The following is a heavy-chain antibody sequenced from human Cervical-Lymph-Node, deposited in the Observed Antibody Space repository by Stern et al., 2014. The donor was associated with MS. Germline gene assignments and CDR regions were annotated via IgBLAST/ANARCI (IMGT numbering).Heavy chain of an antibody. D-gene: IGHD3-10*01. CDR3: ATGAGDNWFDP. J-gene: IGHJ5*02. Sequence: QVQLVQSGADVMKPGSSVRVSCKASGDISWLRQAPGQGLDYVGGTIRPVGTAHYTQRSQGRLTTTADKSTNTTYMGLSSLRSDDTAIYYCATGAGDNWFDPWGQGTLVSVSS. CDR1: GD. V-gene: IGHV1-69*14. CDR2: TIRPVGTA.